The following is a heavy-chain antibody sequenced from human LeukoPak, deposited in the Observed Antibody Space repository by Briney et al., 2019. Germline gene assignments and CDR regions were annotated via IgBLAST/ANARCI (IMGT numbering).Heavy chain of an antibody. Sequence: ASVKVSCKASGYTFTSYGISWVRQAPGQGLEWMGWISAYNGNTNYAQKLQGRVTITTDESTSTAYMELSSLRSEDTAVYYCASGTWIQLWSLYYYYMDVWGKGTTVTVSS. D-gene: IGHD5-18*01. CDR3: ASGTWIQLWSLYYYYMDV. V-gene: IGHV1-18*01. CDR2: ISAYNGNT. J-gene: IGHJ6*03. CDR1: GYTFTSYG.